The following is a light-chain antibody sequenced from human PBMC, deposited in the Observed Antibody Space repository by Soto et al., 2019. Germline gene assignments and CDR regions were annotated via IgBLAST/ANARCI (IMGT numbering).Light chain of an antibody. V-gene: IGKV3-20*01. Sequence: EILFTQSPSPLSMSPGERATLTCRARQSVSSTYLVWYQQKPGQAPRLLIYGATSRASGIPDRFSGSGSGTDFTLTISRLEPEDFAVYYCQEYGSSPWTFGQGTKVDIK. CDR3: QEYGSSPWT. CDR2: GAT. CDR1: QSVSSTY. J-gene: IGKJ1*01.